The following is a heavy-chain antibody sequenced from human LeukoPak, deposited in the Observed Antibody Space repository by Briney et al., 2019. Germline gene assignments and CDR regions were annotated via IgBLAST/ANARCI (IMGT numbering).Heavy chain of an antibody. CDR3: AREGGDILTGYNWFDP. CDR2: IYYSGST. CDR1: GGSFSGYY. J-gene: IGHJ5*02. D-gene: IGHD3-9*01. V-gene: IGHV4-31*11. Sequence: SETLSLTCAVYGGSFSGYYWSWIRQHPGKGLEWIGYIYYSGSTYYNPSLKSRVTISVDTSKNQFSLKLSSVTAADTAVYYCAREGGDILTGYNWFDPWGQGTLVTVSS.